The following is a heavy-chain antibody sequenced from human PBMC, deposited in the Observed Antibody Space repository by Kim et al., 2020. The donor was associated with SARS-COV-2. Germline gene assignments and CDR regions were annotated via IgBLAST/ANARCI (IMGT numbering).Heavy chain of an antibody. V-gene: IGHV3-9*01. CDR3: VKDATEIAVVNPAMDV. D-gene: IGHD3-22*01. CDR1: GFTFKFYT. CDR2: ITWNSGRI. J-gene: IGHJ6*02. Sequence: GGSLRLSCEASGFTFKFYTMHWVRQAPGEGLEWVSLITWNSGRINYADSVKGRFTVSRDNAKNSLYLQMNSLRTEDTALYYCVKDATEIAVVNPAMDVWGQGTTVTVSS.